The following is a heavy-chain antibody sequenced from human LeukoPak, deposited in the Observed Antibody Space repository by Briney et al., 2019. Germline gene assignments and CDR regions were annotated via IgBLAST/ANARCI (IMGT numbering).Heavy chain of an antibody. CDR1: GVTFSNYA. J-gene: IGHJ5*02. V-gene: IGHV1-69*05. CDR2: IIPIVGAP. Sequence: SVKVSCKASGVTFSNYALTWVRQAPGQGLEWMGGIIPIVGAPNYAQKFQGRVTITTDESTSTAYMELSSLRSEDTAVYYCARVIYPFSSGHNNWFDPWGQGTLVTVSS. CDR3: ARVIYPFSSGHNNWFDP. D-gene: IGHD6-19*01.